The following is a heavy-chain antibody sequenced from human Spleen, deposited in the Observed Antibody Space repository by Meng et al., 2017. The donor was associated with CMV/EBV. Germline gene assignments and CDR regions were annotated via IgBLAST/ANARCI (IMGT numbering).Heavy chain of an antibody. CDR3: ARAGPRSHGMDV. J-gene: IGHJ6*02. V-gene: IGHV3-53*01. Sequence: GGSLRLSCAASEFTVSNNYMNWVRQAPGKGLEWVSVFYSGGGTYYADSVKGRFTISRDNSKNTLFLQMNSLRAEDTAVYYCARAGPRSHGMDVWGQGTTVTVSS. CDR2: FYSGGGT. CDR1: EFTVSNNY.